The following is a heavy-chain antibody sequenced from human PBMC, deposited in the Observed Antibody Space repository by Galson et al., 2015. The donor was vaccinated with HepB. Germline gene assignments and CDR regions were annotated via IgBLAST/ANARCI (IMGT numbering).Heavy chain of an antibody. J-gene: IGHJ3*02. D-gene: IGHD3-22*01. CDR3: ARAAMTVVVRGLNGFDI. CDR2: ICYSGSAI. CDR1: GLTLSSFE. V-gene: IGHV3-48*03. Sequence: SLRLSCAASGLTLSSFEMSWVRQAPGRGLEWVSYICYSGSAIYYAESVKGRFTISRDNAKNSLYLQMNSLRAEDTAVYYCARAAMTVVVRGLNGFDIWGQGTVVTVSS.